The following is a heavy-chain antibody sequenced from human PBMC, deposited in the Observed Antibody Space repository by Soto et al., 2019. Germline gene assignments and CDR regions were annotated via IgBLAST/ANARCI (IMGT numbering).Heavy chain of an antibody. D-gene: IGHD3-10*01. J-gene: IGHJ6*03. CDR3: TTDGLNGSGSYYNRLDYYYYMDV. CDR1: GFTFSNAW. V-gene: IGHV3-15*01. CDR2: IKSKTDGGTT. Sequence: GGSLRLSCAASGFTFSNAWMSWVRQAPGKGLEWVGRIKSKTDGGTTDYAAPVKGRFTISRDDSKNTLYLQMNSLKTEDTAVYYCTTDGLNGSGSYYNRLDYYYYMDVWGKGTTVTVSS.